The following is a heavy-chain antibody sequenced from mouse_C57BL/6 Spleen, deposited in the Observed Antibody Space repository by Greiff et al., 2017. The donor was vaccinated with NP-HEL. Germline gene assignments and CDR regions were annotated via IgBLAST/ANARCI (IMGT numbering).Heavy chain of an antibody. D-gene: IGHD1-1*01. Sequence: EVHLVESGGGLVKPGGSLKLSCAASGFTFSDYGMHWVRQAPEKGLEWVAYISSGSSTIYYADTVKGRFTISRDNAKNTLSLQMTSLRSEDTAMYYCARNPYYYGSSRSYAMDYWGQGTSVTVSS. CDR3: ARNPYYYGSSRSYAMDY. J-gene: IGHJ4*01. V-gene: IGHV5-17*01. CDR1: GFTFSDYG. CDR2: ISSGSSTI.